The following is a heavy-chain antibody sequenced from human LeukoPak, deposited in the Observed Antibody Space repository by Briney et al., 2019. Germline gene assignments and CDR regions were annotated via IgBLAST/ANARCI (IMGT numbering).Heavy chain of an antibody. CDR1: GFTFSSYG. J-gene: IGHJ4*02. D-gene: IGHD3-22*01. CDR2: IRYDGSNK. Sequence: PGGSLRLSCAASGFTFSSYGMHWVRQAPGKGLEWVAFIRYDGSNKYYADSVKGRFTISRDNSKNTLYLQMNSLRAEDTAVYYCAKDISSGYMGGYFDYWGQGTLVTVSS. CDR3: AKDISSGYMGGYFDY. V-gene: IGHV3-30*02.